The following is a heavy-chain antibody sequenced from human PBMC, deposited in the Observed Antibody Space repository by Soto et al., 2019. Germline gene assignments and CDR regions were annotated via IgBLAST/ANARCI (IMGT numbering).Heavy chain of an antibody. CDR3: ARRIQFSGSYYGMDV. V-gene: IGHV1-18*04. Sequence: QVQLVQSGAEVKKPGASVKVSCKASGYTFGRYGVTWVRQAPGQGLEWMGWINPYIGNANYDQKLQGRVTMTTDTFTSTAYMELRSLRSDDTAVYYCARRIQFSGSYYGMDVWGQGTTVTVSS. D-gene: IGHD1-26*01. CDR2: INPYIGNA. CDR1: GYTFGRYG. J-gene: IGHJ6*02.